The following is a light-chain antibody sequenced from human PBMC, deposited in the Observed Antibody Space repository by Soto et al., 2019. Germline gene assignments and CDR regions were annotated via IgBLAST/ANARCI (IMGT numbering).Light chain of an antibody. CDR1: QTVASN. Sequence: EIVMTQSPATLSVSPGERATLACRSSQTVASNVAWYQQKPGQAPRLLIHGASTRATGVPARFSGSGSQTEFTLTISSLQSDDFADYYCQQYHNWPPQYTFGQGTQLQIK. CDR2: GAS. CDR3: QQYHNWPPQYT. V-gene: IGKV3-15*01. J-gene: IGKJ2*01.